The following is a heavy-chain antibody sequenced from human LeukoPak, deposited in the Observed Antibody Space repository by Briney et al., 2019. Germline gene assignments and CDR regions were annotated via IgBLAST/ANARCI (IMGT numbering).Heavy chain of an antibody. CDR3: AKRKYSSGWYFGEGTDY. CDR1: GFTFSSYG. CDR2: ISYDGSNK. Sequence: PGGSLRLSCAASGFTFSSYGMHWVRQAPGKGLEWVAVISYDGSNKYYADSVKGRFTISRDNSKSTLYLQMNSLRAEDTAVYYCAKRKYSSGWYFGEGTDYWGQGTLVTVSS. V-gene: IGHV3-30*18. J-gene: IGHJ4*02. D-gene: IGHD6-19*01.